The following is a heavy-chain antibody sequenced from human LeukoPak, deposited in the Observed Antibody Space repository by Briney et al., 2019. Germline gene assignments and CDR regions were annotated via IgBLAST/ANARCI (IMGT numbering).Heavy chain of an antibody. CDR2: ISGSGGST. D-gene: IGHD2-2*01. J-gene: IGHJ6*04. Sequence: GGSPRLSCAASGFTFSSYAMSWVRQAPGKGLEWVSAISGSGGSTYYADSVKGRFTISRDNSKNTLYLQMNSLRAEDTAVYYCAKTTFCSSTSCYEEGYYYYGMDVWGKGTTVTVSS. CDR1: GFTFSSYA. CDR3: AKTTFCSSTSCYEEGYYYYGMDV. V-gene: IGHV3-23*01.